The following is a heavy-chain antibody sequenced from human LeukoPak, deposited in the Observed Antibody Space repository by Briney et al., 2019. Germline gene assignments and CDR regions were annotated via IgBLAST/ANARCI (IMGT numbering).Heavy chain of an antibody. CDR1: RFTFSTYA. D-gene: IGHD1-14*01. J-gene: IGHJ4*02. CDR2: ISANGADK. CDR3: AIYRKRQWLDC. V-gene: IGHV3-23*01. Sequence: GGSLRLSCAVSRFTFSTYAMSWVRQAPGQGLEWVSAISANGADKYYADSVKGRFTISRDNSKNTLFLQMTSLRVEDTAVYYCAIYRKRQWLDCGGEPSLVTVPS.